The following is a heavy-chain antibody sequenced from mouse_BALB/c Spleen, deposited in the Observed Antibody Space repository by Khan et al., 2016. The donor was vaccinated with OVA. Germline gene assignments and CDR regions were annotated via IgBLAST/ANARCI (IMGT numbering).Heavy chain of an antibody. V-gene: IGHV1S137*01. Sequence: QVQLQQSGAELVRPGVSVKISCKGSGYTFTDYAMHWVKQSHAKSLEWIGVISTYYGDADYTQKFKGKATMTVDKSSSTAYMELARLTSEDSSIYCCASGERFAYWGQGTLVTVSA. CDR2: ISTYYGDA. J-gene: IGHJ3*01. CDR1: GYTFTDYA. CDR3: ASGERFAY.